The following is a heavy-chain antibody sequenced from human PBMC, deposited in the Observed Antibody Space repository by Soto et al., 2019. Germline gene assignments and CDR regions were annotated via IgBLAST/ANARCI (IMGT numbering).Heavy chain of an antibody. CDR3: AAEYNAVFGL. D-gene: IGHD1-1*01. V-gene: IGHV3-21*01. Sequence: GGSLRLSCAASGFSFNLYTMNWVRQAPGKGLEWVSSVSGSSVYIYYADSVKGRFTISRDNAKNSLYLQMNSLRAEDTAVYYCAAEYNAVFGLWGQGTLVTVSS. CDR1: GFSFNLYT. J-gene: IGHJ5*02. CDR2: VSGSSVYI.